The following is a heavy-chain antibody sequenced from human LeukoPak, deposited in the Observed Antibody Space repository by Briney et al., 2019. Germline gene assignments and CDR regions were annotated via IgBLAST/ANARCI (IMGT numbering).Heavy chain of an antibody. Sequence: GGSLRLSCAASGFTFSSYAMSWVRQAPGKGLEWVSAISGSGGSTYYADSVKGRFTISRDNSKNTLYLQMNSLRAEDTAVYYCAKDPPCGGDCYHQYFQHWGQGTLVTVSS. CDR3: AKDPPCGGDCYHQYFQH. CDR1: GFTFSSYA. J-gene: IGHJ1*01. D-gene: IGHD2-21*02. CDR2: ISGSGGST. V-gene: IGHV3-23*01.